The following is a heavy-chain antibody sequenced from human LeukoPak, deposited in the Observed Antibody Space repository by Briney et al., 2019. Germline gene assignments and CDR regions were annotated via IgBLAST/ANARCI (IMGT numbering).Heavy chain of an antibody. V-gene: IGHV4-4*07. J-gene: IGHJ6*03. CDR3: ARVRITSIRRDYYMDV. D-gene: IGHD3-10*01. CDR2: IYATGST. Sequence: SETLSLTCTVSGGSISSYYWSWIRQPAGKGLEWIGRIYATGSTNYNPSLKSRVSMSLDTSKNQFSLKLRSVTAADTAVYYCARVRITSIRRDYYMDVWGKGTTVIVSS. CDR1: GGSISSYY.